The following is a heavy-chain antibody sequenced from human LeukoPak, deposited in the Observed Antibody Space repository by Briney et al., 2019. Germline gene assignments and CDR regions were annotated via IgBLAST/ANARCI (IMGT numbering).Heavy chain of an antibody. V-gene: IGHV3-43*02. Sequence: GGSLRLSCVASGFTLDDSALHWVRQAPGKGLDWISLISGDGDNTYYADSVKGRFTISRDTSTNSLYLRMSSLRAEDTAFYYCAKGVRSGTYYNCFDPWGQGTLVTVSS. D-gene: IGHD1-26*01. CDR2: ISGDGDNT. J-gene: IGHJ5*02. CDR1: GFTLDDSA. CDR3: AKGVRSGTYYNCFDP.